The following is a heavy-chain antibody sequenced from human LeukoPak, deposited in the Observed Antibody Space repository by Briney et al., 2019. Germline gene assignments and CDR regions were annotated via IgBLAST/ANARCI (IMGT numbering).Heavy chain of an antibody. CDR2: INHNGSTT. CDR1: GFTFTPFW. V-gene: IGHV3-74*01. Sequence: GGSLRLSCSASGFTFTPFWMNWVRQVPGKGLVWVSLINHNGSTTTSADSVKSRFTIYRDNAKITVYLQLTSLGGEDTAIYHCARDLRGSTDRWGEGTLVTVSS. CDR3: ARDLRGSTDR. J-gene: IGHJ5*02. D-gene: IGHD3-16*01.